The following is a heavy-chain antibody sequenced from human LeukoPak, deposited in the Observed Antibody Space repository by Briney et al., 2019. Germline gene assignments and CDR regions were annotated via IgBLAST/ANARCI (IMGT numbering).Heavy chain of an antibody. V-gene: IGHV4-59*01. Sequence: SETLSLTCTVSGGSISPYFWSWIRQPPGKGLEWIGYISYTGNTNYNPSLKSRVTISVDTSKNRFSLKLSSVTAADTAVYYCARVIVQPDAVDAFDIWGQGTMVTVSS. CDR3: ARVIVQPDAVDAFDI. D-gene: IGHD5-18*01. J-gene: IGHJ3*02. CDR1: GGSISPYF. CDR2: ISYTGNT.